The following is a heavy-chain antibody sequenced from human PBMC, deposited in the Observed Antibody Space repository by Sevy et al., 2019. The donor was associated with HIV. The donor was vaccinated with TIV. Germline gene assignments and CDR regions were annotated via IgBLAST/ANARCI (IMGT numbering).Heavy chain of an antibody. CDR2: INSDGSST. D-gene: IGHD2-15*01. J-gene: IGHJ3*02. CDR3: ARRTLGGWELLGSFDI. CDR1: GFTFSSYW. V-gene: IGHV3-74*01. Sequence: GGSLRLSCAASGFTFSSYWMRWVRQAPGKGLVWVSRINSDGSSTLYADSVKGRFTISSDNAKNTLYLQMNSLRADDTAVYYCARRTLGGWELLGSFDIWGQGTMVTVSS.